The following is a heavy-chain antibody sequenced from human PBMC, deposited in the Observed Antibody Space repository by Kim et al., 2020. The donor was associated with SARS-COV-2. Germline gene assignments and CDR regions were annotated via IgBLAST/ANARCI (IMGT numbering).Heavy chain of an antibody. Sequence: GGSLRLSCAASGFAFSDYWMTWVRQAPGKGLEWVANIREAGSEGHYVASVKGRFTISKDNAKNSLLLQMKDLRAEDTAVYYCGYGSGWIFAYGGQGTLVTVSS. J-gene: IGHJ4*02. CDR3: GYGSGWIFAY. CDR1: GFAFSDYW. V-gene: IGHV3-7*01. D-gene: IGHD6-19*01. CDR2: IREAGSEG.